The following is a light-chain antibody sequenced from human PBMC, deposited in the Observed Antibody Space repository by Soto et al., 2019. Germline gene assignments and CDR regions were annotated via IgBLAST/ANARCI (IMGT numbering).Light chain of an antibody. CDR2: GAS. CDR3: QQYDSSPRT. Sequence: EIVLTQSPGTLSLSPGERATLSCRASQSININYLAWYQQKPGQGPRLLMYGASSRATGIPDRFSGSGSGTDFTLTIRRLEPEDFAVYYGQQYDSSPRTFGQGTKGEIK. V-gene: IGKV3-20*01. J-gene: IGKJ1*01. CDR1: QSININY.